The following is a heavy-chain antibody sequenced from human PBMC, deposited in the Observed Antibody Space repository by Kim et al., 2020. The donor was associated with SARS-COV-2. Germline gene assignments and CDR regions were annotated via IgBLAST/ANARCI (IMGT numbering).Heavy chain of an antibody. Sequence: GGSLRLSCAASGFTFSSYGMHWVRQAPGKGLEWVAVIWYDGSNKYYADSVKGRFTISRDNSKNTLYLQMNSLRAEDTAVYYCARDRVEWLLYENWFDPWGQGTLVTVSS. V-gene: IGHV3-33*01. CDR2: IWYDGSNK. CDR3: ARDRVEWLLYENWFDP. J-gene: IGHJ5*02. D-gene: IGHD3-3*01. CDR1: GFTFSSYG.